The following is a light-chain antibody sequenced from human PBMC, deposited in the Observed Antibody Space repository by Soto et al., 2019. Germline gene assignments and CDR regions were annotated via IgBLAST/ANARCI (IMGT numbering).Light chain of an antibody. V-gene: IGLV1-40*01. CDR2: AYN. J-gene: IGLJ2*01. Sequence: SVLTQPPSVSGAPGQTVTISCSGTSSNIGAAFDVHWYQQVPGRAPKLLIYAYNRRPSGVPDRFSGSKSGTSAFLAITGLQAEDESEYHCQSFDTIRGGSVVFGGGTKVTVL. CDR1: SSNIGAAFD. CDR3: QSFDTIRGGSVV.